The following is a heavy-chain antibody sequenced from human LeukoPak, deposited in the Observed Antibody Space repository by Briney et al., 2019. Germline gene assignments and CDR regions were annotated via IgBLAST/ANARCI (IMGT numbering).Heavy chain of an antibody. Sequence: GGSLRLSCAGSGFTFSGYAMSWVRQAPGKGLEWVSTIVGGGGSTYYEDSVKGRFTIARDDSKNTVYLEMKSLTAEDTAFYYCARGGWPFDFWGQGILVTVSS. CDR1: GFTFSGYA. CDR3: ARGGWPFDF. CDR2: IVGGGGST. V-gene: IGHV3-23*01. D-gene: IGHD3-10*01. J-gene: IGHJ4*02.